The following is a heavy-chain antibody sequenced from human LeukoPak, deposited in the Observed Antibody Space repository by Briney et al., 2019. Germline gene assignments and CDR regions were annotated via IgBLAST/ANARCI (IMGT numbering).Heavy chain of an antibody. J-gene: IGHJ4*02. CDR2: ISSSGSTI. CDR3: ARDRYYYDSSAYYEIDY. D-gene: IGHD3-22*01. Sequence: GGSLRLSCAASGFIFSSYDMNWVRQAPGKGLEWVSYISSSGSTIYYADSVKGRFTISRDNAKNSLFLQMISLRAEDTAVYYCARDRYYYDSSAYYEIDYRGQGTLVTVSS. V-gene: IGHV3-48*03. CDR1: GFIFSSYD.